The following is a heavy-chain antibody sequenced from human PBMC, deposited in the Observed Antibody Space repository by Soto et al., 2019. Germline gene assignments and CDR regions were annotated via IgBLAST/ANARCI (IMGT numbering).Heavy chain of an antibody. CDR2: ISPGSRYP. D-gene: IGHD2-15*01. CDR1: GFTFGDSY. J-gene: IGHJ5*02. Sequence: GGSLSLSCAGSGFTFGDSYMSWIRQAPGKGLEWLSYISPGSRYPAYADSVKGRFTISRDNAKRSLYLQMMSLTAEDAAIYYCVRGGGGGLFDPWGQGTMVTVSS. V-gene: IGHV3-11*06. CDR3: VRGGGGGLFDP.